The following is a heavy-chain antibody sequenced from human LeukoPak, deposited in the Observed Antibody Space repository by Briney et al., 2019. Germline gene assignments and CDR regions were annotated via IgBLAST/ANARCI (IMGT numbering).Heavy chain of an antibody. CDR1: GGSISSSSYY. CDR2: IYYSGST. V-gene: IGHV4-39*01. J-gene: IGHJ4*02. Sequence: SETLSLTCTVSGGSISSSSYYWGWIRQPPGKGLEWIGSIYYSGSTYYNPSLKSRVTISVDTSKNQFSLKLSSVTAADTAVYYCARRGSSGWTYGYWGQGTLVTVSS. D-gene: IGHD6-19*01. CDR3: ARRGSSGWTYGY.